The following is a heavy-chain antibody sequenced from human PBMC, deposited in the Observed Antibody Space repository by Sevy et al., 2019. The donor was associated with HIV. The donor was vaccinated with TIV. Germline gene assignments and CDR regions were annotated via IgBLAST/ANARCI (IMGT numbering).Heavy chain of an antibody. CDR2: IKSKTDGGTT. CDR1: GFTFSKAW. Sequence: GGSLRLSCAASGFTFSKAWMNWVRQAPGKGPEWVGRIKSKTDGGTTDFAAFVKVRFKISRDDPNDTLFLQMDNLEVEDTAVYYCTTAHQWFGNLRLDWGQGTLVTVSS. V-gene: IGHV3-15*01. CDR3: TTAHQWFGNLRLD. D-gene: IGHD3-10*01. J-gene: IGHJ4*02.